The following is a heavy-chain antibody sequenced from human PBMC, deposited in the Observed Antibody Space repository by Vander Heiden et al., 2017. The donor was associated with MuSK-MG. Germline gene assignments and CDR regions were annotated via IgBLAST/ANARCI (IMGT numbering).Heavy chain of an antibody. Sequence: QVQLQESGPGLVKPSATLSLTCTVSGYSIGSTYYWAWIRQSPGRGLEWIASIHHSGANYYNPSLQSRVTISIDTSKNQFSLKLTSLTAADTAVYHCARDLPRGPSDYWGKGTLVTVSS. CDR1: GYSIGSTYY. CDR2: IHHSGAN. CDR3: ARDLPRGPSDY. V-gene: IGHV4-38-2*02. D-gene: IGHD5-12*01. J-gene: IGHJ4*02.